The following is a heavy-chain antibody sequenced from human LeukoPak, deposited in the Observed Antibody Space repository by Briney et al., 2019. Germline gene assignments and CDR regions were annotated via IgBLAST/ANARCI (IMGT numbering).Heavy chain of an antibody. CDR2: IYYSGST. Sequence: SETLSLTCTVSGGSINSYYWSWIRQPPGKGLEWIGYIYYSGSTNYNPSLKSRVTISVDTSKNQFSLKMSSVTAADTAVYYCARARDGHINNWFDPWGQGALVIVSS. CDR1: GGSINSYY. J-gene: IGHJ5*02. D-gene: IGHD5-24*01. CDR3: ARARDGHINNWFDP. V-gene: IGHV4-59*01.